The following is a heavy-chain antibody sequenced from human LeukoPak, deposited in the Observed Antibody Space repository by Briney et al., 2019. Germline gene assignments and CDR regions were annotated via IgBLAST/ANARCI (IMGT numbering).Heavy chain of an antibody. CDR3: AKSVDDSSGWPAFDI. V-gene: IGHV3-30*18. J-gene: IGHJ3*02. CDR2: ISFDGSYK. D-gene: IGHD3-22*01. CDR1: GFTFSTYA. Sequence: GGSLRLSCAASGFTFSTYAMSWVRQAPGKGLEWVAGISFDGSYKYYADSVKGRFTISRDNPKNTLYLQMNSLRAEDTAVYYCAKSVDDSSGWPAFDIWGQGTMVTVSS.